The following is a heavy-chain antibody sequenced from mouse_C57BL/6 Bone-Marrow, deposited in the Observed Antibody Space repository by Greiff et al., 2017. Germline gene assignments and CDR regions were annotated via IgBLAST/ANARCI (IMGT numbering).Heavy chain of an antibody. CDR2: IYPRSGNT. D-gene: IGHD1-1*01. CDR3: SRGGHYYGSSRWFAY. CDR1: GYTFTSYG. Sequence: QVQLKQSGAELARPGASVKMSCKASGYTFTSYGISWVKQRTGQGLEWIGEIYPRSGNTYYNEKFKGKATLTADTSSSTAYMELRSLTSEDSAVYFCSRGGHYYGSSRWFAYWGQGTLVTVSA. V-gene: IGHV1-81*01. J-gene: IGHJ3*01.